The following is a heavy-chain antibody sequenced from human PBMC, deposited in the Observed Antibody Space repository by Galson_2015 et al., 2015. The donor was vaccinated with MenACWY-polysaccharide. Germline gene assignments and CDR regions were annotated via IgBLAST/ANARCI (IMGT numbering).Heavy chain of an antibody. J-gene: IGHJ4*02. D-gene: IGHD5-18*01. CDR1: GFNFSSYG. V-gene: IGHV3-30*03. CDR2: ISYDGDRQ. CDR3: ARDGYSFGYYSDL. Sequence: SLRLSCAASGFNFSSYGMHWVRQAPGKGLEWVALISYDGDRQYYVDSVKGRFTVSRDNSKNTVYLQMDSLRTEDSAVYFCARDGYSFGYYSDLWGQGTLVTVS.